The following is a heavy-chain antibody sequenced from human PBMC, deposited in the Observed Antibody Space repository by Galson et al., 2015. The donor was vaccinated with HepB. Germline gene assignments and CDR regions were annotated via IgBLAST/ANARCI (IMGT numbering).Heavy chain of an antibody. D-gene: IGHD3-3*01. J-gene: IGHJ6*02. CDR2: ISAYNGNT. V-gene: IGHV1-18*01. Sequence: SVKVSCKASGYTFTSYGISWVRQAPGQGLEWMGWISAYNGNTNYAQKLQGRATMTTDTSTSTAYMELRSLRSDDTAVYYCARVTYDFWSGPSYGMDVWGQGTTVTVSS. CDR3: ARVTYDFWSGPSYGMDV. CDR1: GYTFTSYG.